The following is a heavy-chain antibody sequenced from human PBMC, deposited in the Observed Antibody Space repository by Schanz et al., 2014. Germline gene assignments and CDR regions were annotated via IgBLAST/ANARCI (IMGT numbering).Heavy chain of an antibody. D-gene: IGHD3-9*01. CDR3: ARRNFYDKSAAFDY. CDR1: GFTFSDHF. J-gene: IGHJ4*02. Sequence: DVQLLESGGGLVQPGESLRLSCAASGFTFSDHFMDWVRQAPGKGLEWVGHSRNKGHSYTSEYAASVKGRFTISRDESESSLYLQMDSLKTEDTAVYYCARRNFYDKSAAFDYWGQGSLVTVSS. CDR2: SRNKGHSYTS. V-gene: IGHV3-72*01.